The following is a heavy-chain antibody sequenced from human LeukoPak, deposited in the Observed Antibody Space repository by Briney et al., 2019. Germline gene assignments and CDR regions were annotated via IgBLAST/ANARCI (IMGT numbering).Heavy chain of an antibody. J-gene: IGHJ3*02. CDR2: FDPEDGET. D-gene: IGHD3-22*01. CDR3: ATIYDSSDKRPHDAFDI. Sequence: ASVKVSCKVSGYTLTELSMHWVRQAPGKGLEWMGGFDPEDGETIYAQKFQGRVTMTEDTSTDTAYMGLSSLRSEDTAVYYCATIYDSSDKRPHDAFDIWGQGTMVTVSS. CDR1: GYTLTELS. V-gene: IGHV1-24*01.